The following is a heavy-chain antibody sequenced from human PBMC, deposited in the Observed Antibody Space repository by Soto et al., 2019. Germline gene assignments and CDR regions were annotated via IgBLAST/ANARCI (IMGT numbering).Heavy chain of an antibody. CDR3: ASGKSQMTQDRMGFYYYMDV. CDR1: GATFNDYT. CDR2: VIPLLDAS. D-gene: IGHD2-15*01. Sequence: QVQLVQSGAEVKKPGSSVRISCAASGATFNDYTFTWVRRAPGQGLEWMGRVIPLLDASNYAEKFQDRVTITADRSTSTVYMELSGLKSEDSAIYYCASGKSQMTQDRMGFYYYMDVWGKGTTVTVCS. V-gene: IGHV1-69*08. J-gene: IGHJ6*03.